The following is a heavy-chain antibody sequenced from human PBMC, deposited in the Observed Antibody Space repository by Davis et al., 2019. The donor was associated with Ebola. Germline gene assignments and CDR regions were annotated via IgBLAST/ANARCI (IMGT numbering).Heavy chain of an antibody. CDR2: IWYEGSNT. V-gene: IGHV3-33*08. CDR1: GFTFSSYG. J-gene: IGHJ5*02. Sequence: GESLKISCAASGFTFSSYGLHWVRQAPGKGLEWVAVIWYEGSNTYSADSVHGRFTISRDNSKNTLYLQMNSRRAEDTAVYYCARGYYGGWFDPWGQGTLVTVSS. CDR3: ARGYYGGWFDP. D-gene: IGHD2/OR15-2a*01.